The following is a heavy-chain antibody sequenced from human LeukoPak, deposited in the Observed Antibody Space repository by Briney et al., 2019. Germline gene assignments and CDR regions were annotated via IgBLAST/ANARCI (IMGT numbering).Heavy chain of an antibody. Sequence: ASVKVSCKASGYTFTSYYMHWVRQATGQGLEWMGWMNPNSGNTGYAQKFQGRVTITRNTSISTAYMELSSLRSEDAAVYYCARGGIQLIDYWGQGTLVTVSS. J-gene: IGHJ4*02. V-gene: IGHV1-8*03. D-gene: IGHD5-18*01. CDR1: GYTFTSYY. CDR2: MNPNSGNT. CDR3: ARGGIQLIDY.